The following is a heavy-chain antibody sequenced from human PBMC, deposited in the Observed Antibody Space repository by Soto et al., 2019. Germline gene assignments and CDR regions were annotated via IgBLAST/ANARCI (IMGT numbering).Heavy chain of an antibody. CDR1: GYSFTSYW. Sequence: GESLKISCKGSGYSFTSYWIGRVRQMPGKGLEWMGIIYPGDSDTRYSPSFQGQVTISADKSISNAYLQWSSLKASDTAMYYCARPREAGKYYYGVDVWGQGTTVTVSS. V-gene: IGHV5-51*01. J-gene: IGHJ6*02. CDR3: ARPREAGKYYYGVDV. D-gene: IGHD6-19*01. CDR2: IYPGDSDT.